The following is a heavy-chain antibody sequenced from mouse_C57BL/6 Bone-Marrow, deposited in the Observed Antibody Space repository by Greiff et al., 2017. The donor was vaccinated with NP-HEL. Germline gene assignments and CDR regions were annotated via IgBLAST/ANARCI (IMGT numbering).Heavy chain of an antibody. Sequence: EVKLMESGGGLVKPGGSLKLSCAASGFTFSDYGMHWVRQAPEKGLEWVAYISSGSSTIYYADTVKGRFTISRDNAKNTLFLQMTSLRSEDTAMYYCARFLRRGPPYYAMDYWGQGTSVTVSS. J-gene: IGHJ4*01. CDR1: GFTFSDYG. CDR2: ISSGSSTI. CDR3: ARFLRRGPPYYAMDY. D-gene: IGHD2-12*01. V-gene: IGHV5-17*01.